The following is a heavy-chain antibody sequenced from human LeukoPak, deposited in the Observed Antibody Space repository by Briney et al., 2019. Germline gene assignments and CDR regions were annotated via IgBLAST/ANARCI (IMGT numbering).Heavy chain of an antibody. CDR3: ARDGYYYDSSGYFPPDY. CDR2: ISAYNGNT. D-gene: IGHD3-22*01. V-gene: IGHV1-18*01. CDR1: GYTFTSYG. Sequence: ASVKVSCKASGYTFTSYGISWVRQAPGQGLEWMGWISAYNGNTNYAQKLQGRVTMTTDTSTGTAYMELRSLRSDDTAVYYCARDGYYYDSSGYFPPDYWGQGTLVTVSS. J-gene: IGHJ4*02.